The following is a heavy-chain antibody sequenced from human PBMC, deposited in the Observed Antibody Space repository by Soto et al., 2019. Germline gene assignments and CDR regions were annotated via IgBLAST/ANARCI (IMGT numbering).Heavy chain of an antibody. V-gene: IGHV1-18*01. CDR3: AREDYVGAFDI. CDR1: GYTFTSYG. CDR2: ISAYNGNT. J-gene: IGHJ3*02. Sequence: ASVKVSCKASGYTFTSYGISWVRQAPGQGLEWMGWISAYNGNTNYAQKLQGRVTMTTDTSTSTAYKELRSLRSDDTAVYYCAREDYVGAFDIWGQGTMVTVSS. D-gene: IGHD4-17*01.